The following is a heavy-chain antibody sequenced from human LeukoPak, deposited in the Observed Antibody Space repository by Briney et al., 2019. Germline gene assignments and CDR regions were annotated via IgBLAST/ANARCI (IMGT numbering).Heavy chain of an antibody. CDR1: GGSISSYY. J-gene: IGHJ4*02. Sequence: SETLSLTCTVSGGSISSYYWSWIRQPPGKGLEWIGYIYYSGSTNYNPSLKSRVTISLDTSKNQFSLKLISVTAADTAVYYCARGVGSGYTDYWGQGALVTVSS. V-gene: IGHV4-59*01. D-gene: IGHD3-22*01. CDR2: IYYSGST. CDR3: ARGVGSGYTDY.